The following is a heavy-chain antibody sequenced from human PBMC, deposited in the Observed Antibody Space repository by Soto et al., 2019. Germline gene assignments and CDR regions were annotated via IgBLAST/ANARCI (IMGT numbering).Heavy chain of an antibody. Sequence: QVQLRESGPGLVKPSETLSLTCTVSGGSVSSGSYYWSWIRQPPGKGLEWIGYIYYSGSTNYNPSLKSRVTISVDTSKNQFSLKLSSVTAADTAVYYCARDFYDDDAFDIWGQGTMVTVSS. CDR1: GGSVSSGSYY. D-gene: IGHD3-22*01. V-gene: IGHV4-61*01. CDR2: IYYSGST. CDR3: ARDFYDDDAFDI. J-gene: IGHJ3*02.